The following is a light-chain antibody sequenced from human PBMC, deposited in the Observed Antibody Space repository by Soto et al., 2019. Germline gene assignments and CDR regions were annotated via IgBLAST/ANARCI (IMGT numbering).Light chain of an antibody. J-gene: IGLJ2*01. CDR1: SSDVGYYDF. CDR2: DVF. V-gene: IGLV2-11*01. Sequence: QSALTQPRSVSGSPGQSVTISCTGTSSDVGYYDFVSWYQQYPDKAPKLIIYDVFKRPSGVPHRFSGSRSGNTASLTVSGLQAEDEAEYYCCAFAGTSNPVLFGGGTKLTVL. CDR3: CAFAGTSNPVL.